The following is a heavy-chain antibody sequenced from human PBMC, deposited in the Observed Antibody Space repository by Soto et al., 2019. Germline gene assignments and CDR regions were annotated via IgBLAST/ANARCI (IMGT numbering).Heavy chain of an antibody. D-gene: IGHD4-17*01. Sequence: QVHLVQSGGEVKKPGSSVKVSCTAFGGTFNTYGISWVRQAPRQGLEWMGRIIPVFGRPNYAQRFQGRVTITADESTSTVYMELSSLTSGDTALYYCARDRFLYGDYPIFDIWGQGAPVTVSS. CDR2: IIPVFGRP. V-gene: IGHV1-69*01. CDR3: ARDRFLYGDYPIFDI. CDR1: GGTFNTYG. J-gene: IGHJ4*02.